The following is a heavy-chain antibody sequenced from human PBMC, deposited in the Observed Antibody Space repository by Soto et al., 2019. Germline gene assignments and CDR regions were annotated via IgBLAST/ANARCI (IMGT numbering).Heavy chain of an antibody. Sequence: GESLKISCAASGFRFSTYTMNWVRQAPGKRLEWVSSISGTGGSIYYADSVKGRFTISRDNAKSSLYLQMNSLRVEDTAVYYCARDLETTVAAFDFWGLGTLVTVSS. CDR2: ISGTGGSI. J-gene: IGHJ4*02. D-gene: IGHD4-4*01. V-gene: IGHV3-21*01. CDR3: ARDLETTVAAFDF. CDR1: GFRFSTYT.